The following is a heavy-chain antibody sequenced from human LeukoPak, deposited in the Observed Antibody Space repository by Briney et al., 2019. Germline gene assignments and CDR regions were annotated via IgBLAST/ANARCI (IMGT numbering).Heavy chain of an antibody. CDR1: GFTFSSYW. D-gene: IGHD1-26*01. Sequence: QPGASLRLSCAASGFTFSSYWIHWVRQAPGKGLVWVSRINSDGSSTTYADSVKGRFNISRDNAKNTLYLQMTSLRAEDTAVYYCGSRWELLHWGQGTLVTVS. V-gene: IGHV3-74*01. J-gene: IGHJ4*02. CDR2: INSDGSST. CDR3: GSRWELLH.